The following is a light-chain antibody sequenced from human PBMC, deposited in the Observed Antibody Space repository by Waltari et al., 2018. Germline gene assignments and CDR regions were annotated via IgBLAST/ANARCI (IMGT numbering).Light chain of an antibody. CDR3: QHYNSYPFT. V-gene: IGKV1-5*03. Sequence: DIQMTQSPSTLSASVCDSVTIPCRASQSISSWLAWYQQKPGRAPKLLIYKASSLESGVPSRFSGSGSGTEFTLTISSLQPDDFATYFGQHYNSYPFTFGGGTKVEI. CDR1: QSISSW. CDR2: KAS. J-gene: IGKJ4*01.